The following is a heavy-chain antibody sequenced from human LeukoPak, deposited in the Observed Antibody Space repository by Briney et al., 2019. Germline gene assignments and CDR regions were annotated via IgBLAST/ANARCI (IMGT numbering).Heavy chain of an antibody. CDR2: INPSGGST. CDR1: GYTFTSYY. J-gene: IGHJ4*02. V-gene: IGHV1-46*01. Sequence: GSVKVSCKASGYTFTSYYMHWVRQAPGQGLEWMGIINPSGGSTSYAQKFQGRVTMTRDTSTSTVYMELSSLRSEDTAVYYCARDQQKYYFDYWGQGTLVTVSS. CDR3: ARDQQKYYFDY. D-gene: IGHD1/OR15-1a*01.